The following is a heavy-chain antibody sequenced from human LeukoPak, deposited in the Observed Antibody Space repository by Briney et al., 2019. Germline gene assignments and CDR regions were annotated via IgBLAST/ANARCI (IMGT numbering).Heavy chain of an antibody. Sequence: GSSVTVSCKCSVCTFSSYAISWVRQAPGQGLEWMGRIIPIFGIANYAQKFQGRVTITADKSTSTAYMELSSLRSEDRAVYYCARDTDPDYGGNSGPYFDYWGQGTLVTVSS. D-gene: IGHD4-23*01. J-gene: IGHJ4*02. CDR1: VCTFSSYA. CDR3: ARDTDPDYGGNSGPYFDY. CDR2: IIPIFGIA. V-gene: IGHV1-69*04.